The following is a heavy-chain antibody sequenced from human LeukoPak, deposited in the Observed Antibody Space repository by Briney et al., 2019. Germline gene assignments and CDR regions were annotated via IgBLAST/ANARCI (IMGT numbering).Heavy chain of an antibody. V-gene: IGHV4-34*01. CDR2: INHSGST. J-gene: IGHJ4*02. Sequence: PSETLSLTCAVYGGSFSGYYWSWIPQPPGKGLEWIGEINHSGSTNYNPSLKSRVTISVDTSKNQFSLKLSSVTAADTAVYYCARRQVEMATILGRRKYYFDYWGQGTLVTVSS. CDR1: GGSFSGYY. CDR3: ARRQVEMATILGRRKYYFDY. D-gene: IGHD5-24*01.